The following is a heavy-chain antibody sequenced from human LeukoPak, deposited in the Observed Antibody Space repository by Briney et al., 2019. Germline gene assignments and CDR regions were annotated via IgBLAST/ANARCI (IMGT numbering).Heavy chain of an antibody. V-gene: IGHV3-7*01. J-gene: IGHJ4*02. Sequence: SGGPLRLSCAPSGVTFSSYLMSWVRQAPGKGLEWVANIKPDGSEKYYVASVTGRFTISRDNAKNSLYLQMNSLRADDTAVYYCASHSSGWFGWGQGTLVTVSS. CDR1: GVTFSSYL. CDR2: IKPDGSEK. D-gene: IGHD6-19*01. CDR3: ASHSSGWFG.